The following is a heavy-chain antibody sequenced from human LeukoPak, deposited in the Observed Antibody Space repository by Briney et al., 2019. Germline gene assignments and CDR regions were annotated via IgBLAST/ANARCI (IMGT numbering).Heavy chain of an antibody. J-gene: IGHJ6*03. CDR3: ARSDSSGWSNYYYYMDV. CDR2: INPNSGGT. CDR1: GYTFTGYY. V-gene: IGHV1-2*02. Sequence: GASVKVSCKASGYTFTGYYMHWVRQAPGQGLEWMGWINPNSGGTNYAQKFQGRVTMTRDTSISTAYMELSRLRSDGTAVYYCARSDSSGWSNYYYYMDVWGKGTTVTVSS. D-gene: IGHD6-19*01.